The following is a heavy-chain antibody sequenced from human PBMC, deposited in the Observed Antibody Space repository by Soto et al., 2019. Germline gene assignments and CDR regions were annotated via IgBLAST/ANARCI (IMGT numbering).Heavy chain of an antibody. Sequence: QVQLVQTGAEVRKPGSSVKVSCEASGGSFNNYVISWLRQAPGQGLEWMGGIIPNYEAANYAQKFRGRLTITADKATNTDYMDLNSLRPEDTATYYCARYWNAGTLYGAFDIWGQGTTVIVS. CDR1: GGSFNNYV. D-gene: IGHD4-17*01. CDR3: ARYWNAGTLYGAFDI. CDR2: IIPNYEAA. V-gene: IGHV1-69*06. J-gene: IGHJ3*02.